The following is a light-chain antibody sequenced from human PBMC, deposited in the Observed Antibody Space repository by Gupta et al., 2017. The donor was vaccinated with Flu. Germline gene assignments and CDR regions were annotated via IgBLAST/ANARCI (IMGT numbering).Light chain of an antibody. V-gene: IGKV1-5*03. Sequence: DIQMTQSPSTLSASAGDRVTITCRASQTITNWLAWYQQKPGKAPKLIIYEASSLETGVPLRFSGSGSGTEFTLTISGLQPDDFATYYCQQFSSYSYTFGQGTKLEIK. J-gene: IGKJ2*01. CDR3: QQFSSYSYT. CDR2: EAS. CDR1: QTITNW.